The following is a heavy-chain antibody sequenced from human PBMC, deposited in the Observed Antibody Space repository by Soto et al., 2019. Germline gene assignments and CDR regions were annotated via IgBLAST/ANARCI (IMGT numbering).Heavy chain of an antibody. Sequence: GSLRLSCAASRFTFSTYEMHWVRQAPGKGLEWVSCISSSGSSVYYADSVKGRFNISRDNSRNSLYLQMNSLRDEDTALYYCVRYCSSTLCNGVATRTFDYWGQGALVTVSS. J-gene: IGHJ4*02. CDR1: RFTFSTYE. CDR2: ISSSGSSV. V-gene: IGHV3-48*03. CDR3: VRYCSSTLCNGVATRTFDY. D-gene: IGHD5-12*01.